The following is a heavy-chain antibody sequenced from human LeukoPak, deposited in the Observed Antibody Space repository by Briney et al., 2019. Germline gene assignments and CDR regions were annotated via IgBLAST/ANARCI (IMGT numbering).Heavy chain of an antibody. V-gene: IGHV4-59*01. CDR3: ARRSSSGYLDYYCGMDV. CDR2: IYYSGST. CDR1: GGSISSYY. D-gene: IGHD3-22*01. Sequence: SETLSLTCTVSGGSISSYYWSWLRQPPGKGLEWIGYIYYSGSTNYNPSLKSRVTISVDTSKNQFSLKLSSVTAADTAVYYCARRSSSGYLDYYCGMDVWGQGTTVTVSS. J-gene: IGHJ6*02.